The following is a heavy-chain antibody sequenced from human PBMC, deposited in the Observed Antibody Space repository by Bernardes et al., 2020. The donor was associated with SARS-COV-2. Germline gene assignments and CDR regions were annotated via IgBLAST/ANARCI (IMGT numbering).Heavy chain of an antibody. J-gene: IGHJ5*02. Sequence: ASVKVSCKASGYTFTSYYMHWVRQAPGQGLEWMGIINPSGGSTSYAQKFQGRVTMTRDTSTSTVYMELSSLRSEDTAVYYCASDYYDSSGYYSNDQLNQGFDPWGQGTLVTVSS. CDR3: ASDYYDSSGYYSNDQLNQGFDP. V-gene: IGHV1-46*01. CDR2: INPSGGST. CDR1: GYTFTSYY. D-gene: IGHD3-22*01.